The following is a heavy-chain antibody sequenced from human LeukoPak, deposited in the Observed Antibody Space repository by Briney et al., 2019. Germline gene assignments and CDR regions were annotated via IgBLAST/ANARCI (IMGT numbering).Heavy chain of an antibody. CDR3: AKVGYCPNTSCS. CDR1: GFTFSSYD. Sequence: GGSLRLSCAASGFTFSSYDMSWVRQAPGKGLEWVSAIRGTGGSGDGGTTYYADSVKGRFTISRDNSKNTLYLQMKSLRAEDTAVYYCAKVGYCPNTSCSWGQGTLVTVSS. CDR2: IRGTGGSGDGGTT. V-gene: IGHV3-23*01. D-gene: IGHD2-2*01. J-gene: IGHJ5*02.